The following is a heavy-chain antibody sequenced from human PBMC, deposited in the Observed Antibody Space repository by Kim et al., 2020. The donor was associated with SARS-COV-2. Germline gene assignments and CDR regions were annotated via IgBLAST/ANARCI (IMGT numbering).Heavy chain of an antibody. Sequence: SETLSLTCAVSGGSFSGYYWTWIRQPPGKGLEWIGEIIHTGSTNYNPSLKSRVTISLDTSKNQFSLKLTTVTAADTAVYYCARGSTLHFWGQGTLVTVSS. J-gene: IGHJ4*02. CDR3: ARGSTLHF. D-gene: IGHD3-10*01. V-gene: IGHV4-34*01. CDR1: GGSFSGYY. CDR2: IIHTGST.